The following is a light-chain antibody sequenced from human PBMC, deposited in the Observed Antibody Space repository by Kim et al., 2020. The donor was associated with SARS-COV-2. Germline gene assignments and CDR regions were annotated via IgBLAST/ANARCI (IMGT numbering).Light chain of an antibody. Sequence: QSALTQPASVSGSPGQSITISCIGTSSDVGGYNYVSWFQQYPGKAPKLIIYDVTKRPSGVSNRFSGSKSGNTASLTISGLLAEDEADYYCMSYTSTSTLVFGGGTRLTVL. CDR3: MSYTSTSTLV. CDR2: DVT. J-gene: IGLJ3*02. CDR1: SSDVGGYNY. V-gene: IGLV2-14*01.